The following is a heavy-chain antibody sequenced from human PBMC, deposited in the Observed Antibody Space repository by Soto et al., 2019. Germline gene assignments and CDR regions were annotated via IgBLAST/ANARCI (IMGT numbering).Heavy chain of an antibody. CDR3: TAGSGNFY. D-gene: IGHD3-10*01. CDR2: IKSKTDGWTT. J-gene: IGHJ1*01. Sequence: WSLRLSCAASVFTFSNAWMSWVRQAPGKGLEWVGRIKSKTDGWTTDYAAPVKGRFTTSRDDSKNTLYLQMNSLKTEDTAVYYCTAGSGNFYWGQGTLVTVSS. V-gene: IGHV3-15*01. CDR1: VFTFSNAW.